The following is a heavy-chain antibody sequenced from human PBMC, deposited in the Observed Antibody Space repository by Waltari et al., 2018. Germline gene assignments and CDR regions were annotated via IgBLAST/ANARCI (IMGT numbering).Heavy chain of an antibody. D-gene: IGHD3-10*01. Sequence: EVQLLESGGGLVQPGGSLRLSCAASGFTFSSYAMSWFRQAPGKGLEWVSAISGSGGSTSYADSVKGRFTISRDNSKNTLYLQMNSLRAEDTAVYYCARGGFRAGDGFDYWGQGTLVTVSS. CDR2: ISGSGGST. CDR3: ARGGFRAGDGFDY. CDR1: GFTFSSYA. J-gene: IGHJ4*02. V-gene: IGHV3-23*01.